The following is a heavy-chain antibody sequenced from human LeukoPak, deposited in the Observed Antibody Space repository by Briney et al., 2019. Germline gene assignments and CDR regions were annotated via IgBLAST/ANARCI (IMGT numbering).Heavy chain of an antibody. Sequence: TSETLSLTCTVSGASISSYYWSWIRQPPGKGLEWIGYISDSGRTKYNPSLKRRLTISVDTSKHQFSLKLNSGTAAHTAVYYCARHTGDLGYFQHWGQGTLVTVSS. CDR2: ISDSGRT. CDR1: GASISSYY. D-gene: IGHD2-21*01. V-gene: IGHV4-59*08. J-gene: IGHJ1*01. CDR3: ARHTGDLGYFQH.